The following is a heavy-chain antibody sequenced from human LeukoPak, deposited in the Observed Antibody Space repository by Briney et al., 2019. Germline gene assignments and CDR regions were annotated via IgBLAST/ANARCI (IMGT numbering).Heavy chain of an antibody. CDR2: IIPIFGIA. CDR3: AGAGSGSGYPLDY. J-gene: IGHJ4*02. V-gene: IGHV1-69*04. Sequence: GASVKVSCKASGGTFSSYAISWVRQAPGQGLEWMGRIIPIFGIANYAQKFQGRVTITADKSTSTAYMELSSLRSEDTAVYYCAGAGSGSGYPLDYWGQGTLVTVYS. D-gene: IGHD3-22*01. CDR1: GGTFSSYA.